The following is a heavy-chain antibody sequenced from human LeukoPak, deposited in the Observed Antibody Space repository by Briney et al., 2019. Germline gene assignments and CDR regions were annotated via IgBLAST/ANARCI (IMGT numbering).Heavy chain of an antibody. D-gene: IGHD3-9*01. CDR3: AKARGDFRYYDIYYFDY. CDR2: ISGSGGST. V-gene: IGHV3-23*01. CDR1: GFTFSSHA. Sequence: GGPLRLSCAASGFTFSSHAMSWVRQAPGKGLEWVSAISGSGGSTYYADSVKGRFTISRDNSKNTLYLQMNSLRAEDTAVYYCAKARGDFRYYDIYYFDYWGQGTLVTVSS. J-gene: IGHJ4*02.